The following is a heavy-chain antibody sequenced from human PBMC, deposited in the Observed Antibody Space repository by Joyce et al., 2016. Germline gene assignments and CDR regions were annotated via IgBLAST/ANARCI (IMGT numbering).Heavy chain of an antibody. CDR2: SNPRVGGA. V-gene: IGHV1-46*01. CDR3: TRESSNWFDL. D-gene: IGHD2-8*01. J-gene: IGHJ5*02. CDR1: GYALTSNF. Sequence: QVQLVQSGSEVRKPGASVKISCRSSGYALTSNFIHWVRQAPGQGLEYMGISNPRVGGAAYGKKFEGRVSMTRDPSTSTVFLDLHNLRSDDTAVYFCTRESSNWFDLWGQGTLVTVSS.